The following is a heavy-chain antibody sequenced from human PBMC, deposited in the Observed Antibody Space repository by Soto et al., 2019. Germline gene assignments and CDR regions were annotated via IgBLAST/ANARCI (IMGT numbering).Heavy chain of an antibody. CDR1: GGSISSYY. CDR2: IYYSGST. J-gene: IGHJ4*02. CDR3: ARAPAPLYSCSWYYFDY. D-gene: IGHD6-13*01. Sequence: PSETLSLTCTVSGGSISSYYWSWIRQPPGKGLEWIGYIYYSGSTNYNPSLKSRVTISVDTSKNQFSLKLSSVTAADTAVYYCARAPAPLYSCSWYYFDYWGQGTLVTVSS. V-gene: IGHV4-59*01.